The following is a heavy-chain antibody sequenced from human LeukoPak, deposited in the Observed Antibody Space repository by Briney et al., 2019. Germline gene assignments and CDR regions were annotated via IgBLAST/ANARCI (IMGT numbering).Heavy chain of an antibody. CDR2: INYSGST. D-gene: IGHD6-13*01. CDR3: ARVRSSSSWYYYYMDV. J-gene: IGHJ6*03. CDR1: GGSFSVYY. V-gene: IGHV4-34*01. Sequence: SSETLSLTCAVYGGSFSVYYWRWIRQPPGKGLEWIGEINYSGSTNYNPSLKSRLTIAVDPSKNQFSPKLTSVTAADTAVYSCARVRSSSSWYYYYMDVWGKGTTVTVSS.